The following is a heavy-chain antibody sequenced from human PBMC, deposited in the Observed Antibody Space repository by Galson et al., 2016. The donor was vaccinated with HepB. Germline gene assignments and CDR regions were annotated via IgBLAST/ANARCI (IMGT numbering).Heavy chain of an antibody. CDR1: GFTFFTYG. CDR3: ARGGTYCGGDCYYYMDV. V-gene: IGHV3-33*01. CDR2: IWYDGSNQ. Sequence: SLRLSCAASGFTFFTYGMHWVRQAPGKGLEWVAVIWYDGSNQYCADPVKGRFTISRDNSKNTLYLQMNSLRAEDTAVYYCARGGTYCGGDCYYYMDVWGKGTTVTVSS. D-gene: IGHD2-21*01. J-gene: IGHJ6*03.